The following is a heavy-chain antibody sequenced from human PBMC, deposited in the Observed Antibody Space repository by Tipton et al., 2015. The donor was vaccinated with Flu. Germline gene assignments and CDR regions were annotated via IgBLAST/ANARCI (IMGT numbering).Heavy chain of an antibody. CDR1: GDSISRGSYY. D-gene: IGHD4-11*01. CDR3: ARRDYTNYVSDPKSWFDP. Sequence: TLSLTCTVSGDSISRGSYYWIWIRQTAGKGLEWIGTVSRSGSTIYNPSLKSRVTISIDRSKNQFSLNLKSVTAADMAVYYCARRDYTNYVSDPKSWFDPWGQGTLVAVSS. J-gene: IGHJ5*02. CDR2: VSRSGST. V-gene: IGHV4-61*02.